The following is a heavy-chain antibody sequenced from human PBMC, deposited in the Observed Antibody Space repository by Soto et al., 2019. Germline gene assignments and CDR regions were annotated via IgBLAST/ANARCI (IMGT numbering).Heavy chain of an antibody. CDR3: AKDIYLGSGSHCDY. J-gene: IGHJ4*02. D-gene: IGHD3-10*01. Sequence: SLRLSCAASGFPFDDDALHWFRPAPGEGLEWVSSIRWDRGIIGYAGSVKRRFTISLDKAKNALYLEMNSLRLEATHWYYCAKDIYLGSGSHCDYWGQGTLVTVPS. V-gene: IGHV3-9*01. CDR2: IRWDRGII. CDR1: GFPFDDDA.